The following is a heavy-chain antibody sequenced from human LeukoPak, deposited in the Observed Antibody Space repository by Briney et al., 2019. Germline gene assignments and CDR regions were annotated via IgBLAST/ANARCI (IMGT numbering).Heavy chain of an antibody. J-gene: IGHJ4*02. CDR3: ARPNIRYCSGGACSNDGSDY. Sequence: PSETLSLTCTVSGGSISSSNYYWGWIRQPPGKGLEWIGSIYYSGSTYYSLSLKSRVTISVDTSKNQFSLKLSSVTAADTAVYYCARPNIRYCSGGACSNDGSDYWGQGTLVTVSS. D-gene: IGHD2-15*01. V-gene: IGHV4-39*07. CDR1: GGSISSSNYY. CDR2: IYYSGST.